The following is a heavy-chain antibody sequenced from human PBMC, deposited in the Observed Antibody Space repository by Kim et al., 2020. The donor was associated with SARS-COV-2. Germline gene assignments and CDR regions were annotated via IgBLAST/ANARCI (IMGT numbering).Heavy chain of an antibody. CDR3: ARSPSTYYDILTGYPYFDY. V-gene: IGHV4-31*03. CDR1: GGSISSGGYY. D-gene: IGHD3-9*01. J-gene: IGHJ4*02. CDR2: IYYSGST. Sequence: SETLSLTCTVSGGSISSGGYYWSWIRQHPGKGLEWIGYIYYSGSTYYNPSLKSRVTISVDTSKNQFSLKLSSVTAADTAVYYCARSPSTYYDILTGYPYFDYWGQGTLVTVSS.